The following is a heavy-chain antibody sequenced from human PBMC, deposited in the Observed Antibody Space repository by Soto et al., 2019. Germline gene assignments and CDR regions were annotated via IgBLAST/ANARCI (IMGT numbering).Heavy chain of an antibody. V-gene: IGHV4-39*01. CDR1: GGSISSSSYY. D-gene: IGHD2-2*01. CDR2: IYYSGST. CDR3: ARGPDATNDAFDI. J-gene: IGHJ3*02. Sequence: PSETLSLTCTVSGGSISSSSYYWGWIRQPPGKGLEWIGSIYYSGSTYYNPSLKSRVTISVDTSKNQFSLKLSSVTAADTAVYYCARGPDATNDAFDIWGQGTMVTVS.